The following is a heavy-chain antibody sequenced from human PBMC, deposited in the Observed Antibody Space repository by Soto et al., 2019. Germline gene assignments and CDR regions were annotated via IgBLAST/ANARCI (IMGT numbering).Heavy chain of an antibody. J-gene: IGHJ4*02. V-gene: IGHV3-33*01. Sequence: LRLSCAASGFTFSSYGMHWVRQATGKGLEWVAVIWYDGSNKYYADSVKGRFTISRDNSKNTLYLQMNSLRAEDTAVYYCARDRFVYCSSTSCYLGYFDYWGQGTLVTVSS. D-gene: IGHD2-2*01. CDR3: ARDRFVYCSSTSCYLGYFDY. CDR1: GFTFSSYG. CDR2: IWYDGSNK.